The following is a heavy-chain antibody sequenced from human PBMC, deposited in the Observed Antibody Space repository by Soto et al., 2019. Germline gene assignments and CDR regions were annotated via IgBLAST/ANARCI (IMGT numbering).Heavy chain of an antibody. CDR1: GYTFTSYG. Sequence: QVQLVQSGAEVKKPGASVKVSCKASGYTFTSYGISWVRQAPGQGLEWMGWISAYNGNTNDAQKLQGRVTMTTDTYTSTAYMELRSLRSDDTAVYYCAREGDYDFWSGYHYYYYMDVWGKGTTVTVSS. CDR2: ISAYNGNT. CDR3: AREGDYDFWSGYHYYYYMDV. J-gene: IGHJ6*03. V-gene: IGHV1-18*01. D-gene: IGHD3-3*01.